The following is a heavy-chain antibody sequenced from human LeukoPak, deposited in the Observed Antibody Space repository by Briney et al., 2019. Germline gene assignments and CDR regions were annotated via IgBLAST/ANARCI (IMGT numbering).Heavy chain of an antibody. D-gene: IGHD1-7*01. J-gene: IGHJ6*02. V-gene: IGHV4-34*01. Sequence: SETLSLTCAVYGGSFSGYYWSWIRQPPGKGLEWIGEINHSGSTNYNPSLKSRVTISVDTSKNQFSLKLSSVTAADTAVYYCARDSGTQRITGTKDYYYYGMDVWGQGTTVTVSS. CDR2: INHSGST. CDR1: GGSFSGYY. CDR3: ARDSGTQRITGTKDYYYYGMDV.